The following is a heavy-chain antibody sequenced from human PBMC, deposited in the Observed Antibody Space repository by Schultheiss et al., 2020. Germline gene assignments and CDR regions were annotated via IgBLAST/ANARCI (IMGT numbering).Heavy chain of an antibody. CDR2: LTGSGGSE. D-gene: IGHD6-19*01. J-gene: IGHJ4*02. CDR3: ARDSPWLFGY. CDR1: GLKINSYA. V-gene: IGHV3-23*01. Sequence: GGSLRLSCVASGLKINSYAMTWVRQAPGKGLEWVSLLTGSGGSEYYADSVKGRFTVSRDISKNTLYLQMRSLRAEDTAVYFCARDSPWLFGYWGQGTLVTVSS.